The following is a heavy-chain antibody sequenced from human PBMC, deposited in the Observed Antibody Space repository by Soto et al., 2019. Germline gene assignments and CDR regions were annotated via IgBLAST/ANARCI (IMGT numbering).Heavy chain of an antibody. CDR2: ISGSGDNT. CDR1: GFTFSSYS. V-gene: IGHV3-23*01. J-gene: IGHJ4*02. D-gene: IGHD1-1*01. Sequence: EVQLLESGGGLVQPGGSLRLSCAASGFTFSSYSMTWVRQAPGKGLEWVSDISGSGDNTYYADSVKGRFTITRDNSKNTMYLQTNSLRAEDTALYYCRQRERWPASRAYWGQGTLVTVSS. CDR3: RQRERWPASRAY.